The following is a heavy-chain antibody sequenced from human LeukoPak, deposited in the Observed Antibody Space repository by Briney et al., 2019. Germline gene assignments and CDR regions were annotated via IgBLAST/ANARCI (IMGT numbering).Heavy chain of an antibody. V-gene: IGHV1-69*13. CDR2: IIPIFGTA. Sequence: SVKVSCKASGGTFSSYAISWVRQAPGQGLEWMGGIIPIFGTANYAQKFQGRVTITADESTSTAYVELSSLRSEDTAVYYCAREWQQLPYNWFDPWGQGTLVTVSS. J-gene: IGHJ5*02. CDR3: AREWQQLPYNWFDP. CDR1: GGTFSSYA. D-gene: IGHD6-13*01.